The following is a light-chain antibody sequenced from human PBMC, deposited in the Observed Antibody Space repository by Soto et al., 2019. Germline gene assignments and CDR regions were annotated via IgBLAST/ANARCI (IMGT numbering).Light chain of an antibody. J-gene: IGKJ1*01. CDR1: QGIKND. CDR3: LQDYSYPRT. Sequence: AIQMTQSPSSLSASVGDRVTITCRASQGIKNDLSWYQQKPGKAPKILVYAASTLQSGVPSRFSGSGSGTDFTLAISSLQPDDFATYYCLQDYSYPRTFGQGTRVEIK. V-gene: IGKV1-6*01. CDR2: AAS.